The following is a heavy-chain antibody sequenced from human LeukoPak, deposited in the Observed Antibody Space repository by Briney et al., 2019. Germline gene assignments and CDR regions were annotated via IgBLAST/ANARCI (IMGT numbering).Heavy chain of an antibody. V-gene: IGHV4-39*07. D-gene: IGHD3-10*01. CDR2: IYYSGST. Sequence: SETLSLTCTVSGGSISSSSYYWGWIRQPPGKGLEWIGSIYYSGSTYYNPSLKSRVTISVDTSKNQFSLKLSSVTAADTAVYYCARVRSGSLFDYWGQGTLVTVSS. J-gene: IGHJ4*02. CDR3: ARVRSGSLFDY. CDR1: GGSISSSSYY.